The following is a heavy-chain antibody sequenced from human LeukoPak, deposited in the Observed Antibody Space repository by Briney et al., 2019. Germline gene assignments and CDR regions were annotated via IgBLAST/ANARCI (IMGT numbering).Heavy chain of an antibody. CDR2: IYTSGST. V-gene: IGHV4-61*02. D-gene: IGHD3-3*01. Sequence: PSETLSLTCTVSGGSISSGSYYWSWIRQPAGKGLEWIGRIYTSGSTNYNPSLKSRVTISVDTSKNQFSLKLSSVTAADTAVYYCARAGYDFWNGYYDGFDYWGQGTLVTVSS. CDR3: ARAGYDFWNGYYDGFDY. CDR1: GGSISSGSYY. J-gene: IGHJ4*02.